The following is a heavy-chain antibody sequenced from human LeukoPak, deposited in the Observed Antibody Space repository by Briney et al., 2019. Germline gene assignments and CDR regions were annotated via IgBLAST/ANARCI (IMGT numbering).Heavy chain of an antibody. J-gene: IGHJ4*02. D-gene: IGHD3-22*01. CDR1: GYTFTSYG. Sequence: GASVTVSCKASGYTFTSYGISWVRQAPGQGLEWMGWISAYNGNTNYAQKLQGRVTMTTDTSTSTAYMELRSLRSDDTAVYYCARDDYYDSSGYSDYWGQGTLVTVSS. CDR3: ARDDYYDSSGYSDY. CDR2: ISAYNGNT. V-gene: IGHV1-18*01.